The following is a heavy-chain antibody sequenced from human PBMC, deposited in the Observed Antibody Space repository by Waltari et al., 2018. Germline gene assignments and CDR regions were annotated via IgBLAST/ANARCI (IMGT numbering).Heavy chain of an antibody. CDR3: ARERAWTGGFDF. CDR1: GFSFSGYA. J-gene: IGHJ4*03. V-gene: IGHV3-21*01. Sequence: DVLLVESGGGLVKPGGSLRLSCVGSGFSFSGYAMNWVRQAPGPGLEWVASFRIGTRSNKYYAGSVKGRFTISRDDGKDSVYLQMNSLRVEDTAIYFCARERAWTGGFDFWGHGTPVTVSS. CDR2: FRIGTRSNK. D-gene: IGHD1-1*01.